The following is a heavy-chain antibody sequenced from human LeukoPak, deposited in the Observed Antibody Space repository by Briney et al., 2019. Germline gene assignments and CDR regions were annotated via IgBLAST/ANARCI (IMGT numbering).Heavy chain of an antibody. J-gene: IGHJ5*02. CDR1: GGSFSGYY. CDR2: INHSGST. V-gene: IGHV4-34*01. Sequence: NPSETLSLTCAVYGGSFSGYYWSWIRQPPGKGLEWIGEINHSGSTNYNPSLKSRVTISVDTSKNQFSLKLSSVTAADTAVYYRAREGYGDYVWFDPWGQGTLVTVSS. CDR3: AREGYGDYVWFDP. D-gene: IGHD4-17*01.